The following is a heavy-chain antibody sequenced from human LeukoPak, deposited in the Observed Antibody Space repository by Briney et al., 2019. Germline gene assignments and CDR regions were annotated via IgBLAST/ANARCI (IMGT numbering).Heavy chain of an antibody. CDR3: ARDTTYNSYWYFDL. V-gene: IGHV4-30-2*01. J-gene: IGHJ2*01. D-gene: IGHD5-24*01. CDR2: IYQSGST. CDR1: GGSISSGGYS. Sequence: SQTLSLTCGVSGGSISSGGYSWSWIRQPPGKGLEWIGYIYQSGSTYYNPSLKSRVTMSVDRSENQFSLKLTSVTAADTAVYYCARDTTYNSYWYFDLWGRGALVTVS.